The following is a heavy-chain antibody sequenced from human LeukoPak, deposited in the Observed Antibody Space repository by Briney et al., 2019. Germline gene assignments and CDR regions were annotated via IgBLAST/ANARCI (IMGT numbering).Heavy chain of an antibody. D-gene: IGHD1-14*01. CDR2: ISSSSSYI. CDR1: GFTFSSYS. V-gene: IGHV3-21*01. J-gene: IGHJ3*02. CDR3: ARGSQTRNAFHI. Sequence: PGGSLRLSCAASGFTFSSYSMNWVRQAPGKGLEWVSSISSSSSYIYYADSVKGRFTISRDNAKNSLYLQMNSLRAEDTAVYYCARGSQTRNAFHIWGQGTMVTVSS.